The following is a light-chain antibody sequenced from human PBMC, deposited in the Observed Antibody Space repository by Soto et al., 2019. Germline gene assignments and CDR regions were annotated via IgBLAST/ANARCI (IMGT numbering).Light chain of an antibody. V-gene: IGKV3-11*01. J-gene: IGKJ4*02. CDR3: QQRNNWPLT. Sequence: VFAQAPTPLSFSPRERGTLSCRASRSISTYLAWYQQKPGQAPRLLIYEALNRATGIPARFSGSGSGTDFTLTISSLEPEDFAVYYCQQRNNWPLTFGGGTKVDIK. CDR2: EAL. CDR1: RSISTY.